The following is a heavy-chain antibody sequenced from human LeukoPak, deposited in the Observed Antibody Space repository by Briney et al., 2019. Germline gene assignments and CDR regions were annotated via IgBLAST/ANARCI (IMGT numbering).Heavy chain of an antibody. CDR2: ISSSGGST. CDR1: GFTFSTYV. J-gene: IGHJ1*01. D-gene: IGHD3-3*01. CDR3: AKDLPKITILGAIQD. V-gene: IGHV3-23*01. Sequence: GGSLRLSCAASGFTFSTYVMSWVRQAPGKGLEWVSGISSSGGSTYYADSVKGRFTISRDNSKNTLYLQMNSLRAEDAAVYYCAKDLPKITILGAIQDWGQGTLVSVSS.